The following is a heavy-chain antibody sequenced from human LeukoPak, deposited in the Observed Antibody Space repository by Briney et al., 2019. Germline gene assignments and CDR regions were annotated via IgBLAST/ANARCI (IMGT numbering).Heavy chain of an antibody. J-gene: IGHJ5*02. CDR2: IKQDGSEK. CDR3: ARGDSSSWYRGSWWFDP. CDR1: GFTFSSYW. Sequence: GGSLRLSCAASGFTFSSYWMSWVRQAPGKGLEWVANIKQDGSEKYDVDSVKGRFTISRDNAKNSLYLQMNSLRAEDTAVYYCARGDSSSWYRGSWWFDPWGQGTLVTVSS. D-gene: IGHD6-13*01. V-gene: IGHV3-7*01.